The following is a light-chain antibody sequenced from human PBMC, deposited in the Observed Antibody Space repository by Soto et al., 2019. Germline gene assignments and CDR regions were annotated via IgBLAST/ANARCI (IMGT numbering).Light chain of an antibody. J-gene: IGLJ3*02. V-gene: IGLV1-40*01. CDR3: QSYDNSLSAWV. Sequence: QSVLTQSPSVSGAPGQRVTISCTGSSSNIGARYDVHWYQQLPGTAPKLLIYDNTNRPSGVPDRFSGSKSGTSASLAITGLQAEDEADYYCQSYDNSLSAWVFGGGTKVTVL. CDR2: DNT. CDR1: SSNIGARYD.